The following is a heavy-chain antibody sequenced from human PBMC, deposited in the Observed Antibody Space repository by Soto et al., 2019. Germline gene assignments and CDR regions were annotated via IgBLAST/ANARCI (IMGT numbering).Heavy chain of an antibody. CDR2: INHLGSI. D-gene: IGHD4-4*01. J-gene: IGHJ6*02. CDR1: GGSLSDYF. CDR3: ARGLSYSNYYYYYYGMDV. Sequence: SETLSLTCVVSGGSLSDYFWSWIRQPPGMALEWIGEINHLGSINYNPSLKSRVTMSVDTSKNQFSLTLNSVTAADTAVYYCARGLSYSNYYYYYYGMDVWGQGTTVTVSS. V-gene: IGHV4-34*01.